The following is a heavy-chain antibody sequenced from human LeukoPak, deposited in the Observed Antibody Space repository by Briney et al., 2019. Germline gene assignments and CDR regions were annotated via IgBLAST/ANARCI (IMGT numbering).Heavy chain of an antibody. V-gene: IGHV4-4*02. CDR2: LYFGGST. D-gene: IGHD5-24*01. CDR3: ARGRRDPSLGAFDI. J-gene: IGHJ3*02. CDR1: GGSISSANW. Sequence: PSETLSLTCAVSGGSISSANWWSWVRPPPGKGLEWIGYLYFGGSTNYNPSLKSRVTLSMDTSKNQFSLRLSSVTAAVTAVYYCARGRRDPSLGAFDIWGQGTMVTVSS.